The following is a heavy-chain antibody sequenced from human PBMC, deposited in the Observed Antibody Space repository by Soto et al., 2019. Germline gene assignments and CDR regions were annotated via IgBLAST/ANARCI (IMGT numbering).Heavy chain of an antibody. CDR3: ARGGRWLQGNDY. CDR1: GFTFSSYA. CDR2: IWHDGSNK. Sequence: QVQLVESGGGVVQPGRSLRLSCAASGFTFSSYAMHGVRQAPGKGLEWVAVIWHDGSNKYYADSVKGRFTISRDNSKNTLYLPMNSLRPDDTAVYYCARGGRWLQGNDYWGQGSLVTVSS. V-gene: IGHV3-30*04. D-gene: IGHD3-16*01. J-gene: IGHJ4*02.